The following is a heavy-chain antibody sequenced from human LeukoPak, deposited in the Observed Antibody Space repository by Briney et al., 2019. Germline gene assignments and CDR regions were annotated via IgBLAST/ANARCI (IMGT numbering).Heavy chain of an antibody. CDR2: ISYDGSNK. J-gene: IGHJ5*02. Sequence: PGGSPRLSCAASGFTFSSYAMHWVRQAPGKGLEWVAVISYDGSNKYYADSVKGRFTISRDNSKNTLYLQMNSLRAEDTAVYYCARDLPDSSGSSWGQGTLVTVSS. D-gene: IGHD3-22*01. CDR3: ARDLPDSSGSS. V-gene: IGHV3-30*04. CDR1: GFTFSSYA.